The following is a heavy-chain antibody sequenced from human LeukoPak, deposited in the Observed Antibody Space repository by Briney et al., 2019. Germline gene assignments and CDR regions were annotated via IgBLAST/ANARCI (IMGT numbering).Heavy chain of an antibody. J-gene: IGHJ4*02. Sequence: PGGSLRLSCAASGFTFSNAWMNWVRQAPGKGLEWVGRIKSKTDGGTTEYAAPVKGRFTISRDDSKNTLYLQMNSLRDEDTAVYYCARMEAPFAAIPRWGQGTLVTVSS. CDR2: IKSKTDGGTT. V-gene: IGHV3-15*07. D-gene: IGHD2-21*02. CDR1: GFTFSNAW. CDR3: ARMEAPFAAIPR.